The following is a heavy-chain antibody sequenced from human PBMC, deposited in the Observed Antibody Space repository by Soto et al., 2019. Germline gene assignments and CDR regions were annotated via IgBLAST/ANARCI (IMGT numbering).Heavy chain of an antibody. Sequence: PGGSLRLSCAASDFTFSNAWMNWVRQAPGKGLEWVGRIKSKTDGGTTDYAAPVKGRFTISRDDSKNTLYLQMNSLKTEDTAVYYCTTGGSSSWYGGLELGLGLGLGWGYYYSGMDVWGQGTTVTVS. CDR2: IKSKTDGGTT. V-gene: IGHV3-15*07. D-gene: IGHD6-13*01. CDR1: DFTFSNAW. J-gene: IGHJ6*02. CDR3: TTGGSSSWYGGLELGLGLGLGWGYYYSGMDV.